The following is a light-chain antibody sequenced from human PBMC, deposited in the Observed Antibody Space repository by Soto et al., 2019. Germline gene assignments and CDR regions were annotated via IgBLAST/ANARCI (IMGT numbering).Light chain of an antibody. CDR1: QSVSSTY. V-gene: IGKV3-20*01. J-gene: IGKJ4*01. Sequence: EIVLTQSPGTLSLSPGEIATLSCRASQSVSSTYLAWYQQKPGQAPRLLIYVASSRATGIPDRFSGSGSGTDFNLTISRLEPEDFAVYYCQHYGSLVLTFGGGTKVEIK. CDR3: QHYGSLVLT. CDR2: VAS.